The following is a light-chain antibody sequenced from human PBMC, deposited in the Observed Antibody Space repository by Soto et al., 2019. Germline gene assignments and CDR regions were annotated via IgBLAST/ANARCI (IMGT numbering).Light chain of an antibody. Sequence: IQMTQSPSSLSASVGDSVTVTCRASQSINIYLNWYQQKPGKAPTLLIYGASSLQSGVPSRFTGGGSRTDFTLTISSLQPEDFATYCCQQSYRSPYTFGHGTKLEIK. CDR1: QSINIY. CDR2: GAS. CDR3: QQSYRSPYT. J-gene: IGKJ2*01. V-gene: IGKV1-39*01.